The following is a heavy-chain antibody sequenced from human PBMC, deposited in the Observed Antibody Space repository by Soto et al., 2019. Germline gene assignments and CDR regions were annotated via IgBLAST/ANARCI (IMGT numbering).Heavy chain of an antibody. D-gene: IGHD3-10*01. V-gene: IGHV3-30-3*01. CDR1: GFTFSSYA. Sequence: GGSLRLSCAASGFTFSSYAMHWVRQAPGKGLEWVAVISYDGSNKYYADSVKGRFTISRDNSKNTLYLQMNSLRAEDTAVYYCASPLRWFGELSIQNNWFDPWGQGTLVTVSS. CDR3: ASPLRWFGELSIQNNWFDP. CDR2: ISYDGSNK. J-gene: IGHJ5*02.